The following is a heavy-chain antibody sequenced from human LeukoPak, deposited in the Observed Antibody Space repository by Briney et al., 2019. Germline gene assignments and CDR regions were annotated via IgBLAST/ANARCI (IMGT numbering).Heavy chain of an antibody. Sequence: PSETLSLTCAVYGGSFSGYYWSWIRQPPGKGLEWIGEINHSGSTNYNPSLKSRVTISVDTSKNQFSLKLSSVTAADTAVYYCARLGPRLYYYGSGSYRLYFDYWGQGTLITVSS. D-gene: IGHD3-10*01. CDR1: GGSFSGYY. V-gene: IGHV4-34*01. J-gene: IGHJ4*02. CDR2: INHSGST. CDR3: ARLGPRLYYYGSGSYRLYFDY.